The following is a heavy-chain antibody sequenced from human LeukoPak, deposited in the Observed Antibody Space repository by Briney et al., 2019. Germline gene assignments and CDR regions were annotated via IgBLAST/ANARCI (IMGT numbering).Heavy chain of an antibody. CDR2: INPSGGST. V-gene: IGHV1-46*01. D-gene: IGHD3-22*01. Sequence: ASVKVSCKASGYTFTSYYMHWVRQAPGQGLEWMGIINPSGGSTRYAQKFQGRVTMTRDTSTSTVYMELSSLSSEDTAVYYCARKPKNGGRYDSSGLDAFDIWGQGTMVTVSS. J-gene: IGHJ3*02. CDR3: ARKPKNGGRYDSSGLDAFDI. CDR1: GYTFTSYY.